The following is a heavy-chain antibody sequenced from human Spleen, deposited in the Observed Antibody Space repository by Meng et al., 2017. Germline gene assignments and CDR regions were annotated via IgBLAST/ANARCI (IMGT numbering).Heavy chain of an antibody. CDR3: ARRGAGYSSAWFGMDV. CDR2: IYPGDSDT. D-gene: IGHD6-13*01. J-gene: IGHJ6*02. CDR1: GYSFTTYW. Sequence: GGSLRPSCKGSGYSFTTYWIAWVRQLPGKGLEWMGIIYPGDSDTRYSPSFQGQVTISADKSISTAYLQWSSLKASDTAVYYCARRGAGYSSAWFGMDVWGQGTTVTVSS. V-gene: IGHV5-51*01.